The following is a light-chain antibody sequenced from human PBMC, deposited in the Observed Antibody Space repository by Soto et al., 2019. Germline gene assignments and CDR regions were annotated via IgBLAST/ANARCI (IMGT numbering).Light chain of an antibody. CDR3: NSYTGTSSRYV. CDR2: DVS. J-gene: IGLJ1*01. V-gene: IGLV2-14*03. Sequence: QSVLTQPASVSGSPGQSITISRTGNSSDIGTYNYVSWYQQHTGKGPKLMIFDVSYRPSGVSNRFSGSKSDNTASLTISGLQAEDEADYYCNSYTGTSSRYVFGAGTKVTVL. CDR1: SSDIGTYNY.